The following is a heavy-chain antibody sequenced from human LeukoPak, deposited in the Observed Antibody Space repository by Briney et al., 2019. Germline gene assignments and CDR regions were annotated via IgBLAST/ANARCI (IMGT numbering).Heavy chain of an antibody. J-gene: IGHJ4*02. D-gene: IGHD5-12*01. Sequence: PSETLSLTCTVSGGSISSYYWSWIRQPPGKGLEWIGYIYYSGSTNYNPSLKSRVTISVDTSKNQFSLKLSSVTAADTAVYYCARDRLGYSGYGHYFDYWGQGTLVTVPS. CDR1: GGSISSYY. CDR3: ARDRLGYSGYGHYFDY. V-gene: IGHV4-59*01. CDR2: IYYSGST.